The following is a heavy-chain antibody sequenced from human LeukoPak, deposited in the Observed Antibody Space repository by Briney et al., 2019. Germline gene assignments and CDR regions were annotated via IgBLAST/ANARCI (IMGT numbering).Heavy chain of an antibody. CDR3: ARVSGIGATIKWIIDY. Sequence: GASVKVSCKASGYTFINYYMHWVRQAPGQGLEWMGIINPSGGSAYYAQKFQGRVTMTSDVSTSTFHMELRSLRSDDTAVYYCARVSGIGATIKWIIDYWGQGTLVTVSS. CDR1: GYTFINYY. V-gene: IGHV1-46*01. D-gene: IGHD5-24*01. CDR2: INPSGGSA. J-gene: IGHJ4*02.